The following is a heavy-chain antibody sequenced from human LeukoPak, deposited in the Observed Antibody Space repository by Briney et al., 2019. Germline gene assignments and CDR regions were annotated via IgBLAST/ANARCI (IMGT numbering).Heavy chain of an antibody. CDR2: ISGSGGST. CDR1: GFTFSSYA. V-gene: IGHV3-23*01. D-gene: IGHD2-8*02. CDR3: AKDIWYYFDY. J-gene: IGHJ4*02. Sequence: GGSLRLSCAASGFTFSSYAMSWVRQAPGEGLEWVSAISGSGGSTYYADSVKGRFTISRDNSKNTLYLQMNSLRAEDTAVYNCAKDIWYYFDYWGQGTLVTVSS.